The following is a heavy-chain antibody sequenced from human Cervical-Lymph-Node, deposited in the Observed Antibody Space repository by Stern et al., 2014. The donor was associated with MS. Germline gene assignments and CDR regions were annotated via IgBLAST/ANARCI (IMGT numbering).Heavy chain of an antibody. Sequence: QVQLVQSWAEVKRPESSVKVSCKASGGSLSTLDISWVRQAPGQGLEWVGEIMPLFGTANYAQKFKGRLTITADESTSTVYMELSSLKSEDTAIYFCARHQAGIAANWGQGTLVTVTS. V-gene: IGHV1-69*19. CDR3: ARHQAGIAAN. J-gene: IGHJ4*02. CDR1: GGSLSTLD. CDR2: IMPLFGTA. D-gene: IGHD6-13*01.